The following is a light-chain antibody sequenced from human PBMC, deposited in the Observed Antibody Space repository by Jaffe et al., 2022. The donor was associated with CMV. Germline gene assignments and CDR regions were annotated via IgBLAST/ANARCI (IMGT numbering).Light chain of an antibody. V-gene: IGKV1-39*01. J-gene: IGKJ2*01. CDR3: LQSFSPPYT. CDR1: QSISKY. CDR2: AAS. Sequence: DIQMTQSPSSLSASVGDRVTITCRASQSISKYLSWYQQKPGKAPQLLIYAASSLQSGVPSRFSGSSSGTEFSLTISSLQPDDFATYFCLQSFSPPYTFGQGTNLDIK.